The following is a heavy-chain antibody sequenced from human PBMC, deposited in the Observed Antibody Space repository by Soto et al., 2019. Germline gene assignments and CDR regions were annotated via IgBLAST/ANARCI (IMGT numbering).Heavy chain of an antibody. D-gene: IGHD6-19*01. Sequence: SETLSLTCTVSGGSISSGGYYWSWIRQHPGKGLEWIGSIYYSGSTYYNPSLKSRVTISVDTSKNQFSLKLSSVTAADTAVYYCARLVLALGAVAGTVVYYFDYWGQGTLVTVSS. V-gene: IGHV4-39*01. CDR1: GGSISSGGYY. CDR2: IYYSGST. J-gene: IGHJ4*02. CDR3: ARLVLALGAVAGTVVYYFDY.